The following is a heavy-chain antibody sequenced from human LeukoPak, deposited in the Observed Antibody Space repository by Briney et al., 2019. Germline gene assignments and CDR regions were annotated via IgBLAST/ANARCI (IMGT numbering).Heavy chain of an antibody. Sequence: PGGSLRLSCAASGFTFSTYAMSWVRQAPGKGLEWVSAISGSGGSTYYADSVKGRFTISRDNSKNTLYLQMNSLRAEDTAVYYCAKDNDYGDSPPPYDFDYWGQGTLVTVSS. CDR3: AKDNDYGDSPPPYDFDY. CDR1: GFTFSTYA. D-gene: IGHD4-17*01. J-gene: IGHJ4*02. CDR2: ISGSGGST. V-gene: IGHV3-23*01.